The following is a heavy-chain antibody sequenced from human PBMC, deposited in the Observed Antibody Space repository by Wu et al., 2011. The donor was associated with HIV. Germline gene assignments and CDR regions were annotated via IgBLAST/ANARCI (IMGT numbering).Heavy chain of an antibody. J-gene: IGHJ5*02. CDR2: IIPIFGTA. D-gene: IGHD3-3*01. Sequence: QVQLVQSGAEVKRPGSSVKVSCKASGDTFSSYAISWVRQAPGQGLEWMGRIIPIFGTANYAQKFQGRVTITADESTNTAYMELSSLRSEDTAVYYCARSTEVTIFGVSWFDPWGQGTLVTVSS. CDR1: GDTFSSYA. V-gene: IGHV1-69*18. CDR3: ARSTEVTIFGVSWFDP.